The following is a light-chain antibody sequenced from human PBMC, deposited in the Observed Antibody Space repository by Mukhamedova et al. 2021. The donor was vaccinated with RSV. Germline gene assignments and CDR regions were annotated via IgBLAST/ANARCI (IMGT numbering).Light chain of an antibody. J-gene: IGKJ4*01. CDR3: QPVYNLPRIT. V-gene: IGKV3-7*04. CDR2: GAS. Sequence: SVSSSYLTWYQQKPGQAPRLLIYGASTRATSIPARFSGSGSGTDFTLTISRLQPEDFAVYYFQPVYNLPRITFGGGTKVEIK. CDR1: SVSSSY.